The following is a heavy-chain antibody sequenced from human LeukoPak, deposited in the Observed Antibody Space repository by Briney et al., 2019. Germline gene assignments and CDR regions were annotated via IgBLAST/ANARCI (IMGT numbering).Heavy chain of an antibody. V-gene: IGHV6-1*01. J-gene: IGHJ4*02. D-gene: IGHD3-22*01. CDR3: ARDKYYDTSASYYFDY. CDR1: GDSVSSNSAA. Sequence: SQTLSLTCAISGDSVSSNSAAWDWIRQSPSRGIEWLGRTYYRSKWYNDYAVSVRSRISIKPDTSKSQFSLQLNSVTPEDTAVYYCARDKYYDTSASYYFDYWGQGTPVTVSS. CDR2: TYYRSKWYN.